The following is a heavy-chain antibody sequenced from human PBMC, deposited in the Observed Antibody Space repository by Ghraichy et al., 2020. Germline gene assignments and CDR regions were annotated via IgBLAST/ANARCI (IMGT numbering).Heavy chain of an antibody. CDR1: GGSISSGGYS. J-gene: IGHJ5*02. D-gene: IGHD3-10*01. Sequence: SETLSLTCAVSGGSISSGGYSWSWIRQPPGKGLEWIGYIYHSGSTYYNPSLKSRVTISVDRSKNQFSLKLSSVTAADTAVYYCARGGGITMVRGVPEYNWFDPWGQGTLVTVSS. V-gene: IGHV4-30-2*01. CDR2: IYHSGST. CDR3: ARGGGITMVRGVPEYNWFDP.